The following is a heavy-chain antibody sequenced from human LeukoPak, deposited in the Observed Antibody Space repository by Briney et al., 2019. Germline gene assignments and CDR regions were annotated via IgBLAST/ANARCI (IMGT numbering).Heavy chain of an antibody. D-gene: IGHD4-23*01. V-gene: IGHV1-46*01. CDR1: GYTFTSYY. CDR3: ARGGGDNSAAPFDD. CDR2: INPSAGTT. Sequence: ASVKVSCKTSGYTFTSYYMHWVRQAPGQGLVWMGIINPSAGTTSYAQRFQGRVSMTRDASTSTFYMELSSLRSEDTAVYYCARGGGDNSAAPFDDWGQGTLVPVSS. J-gene: IGHJ4*02.